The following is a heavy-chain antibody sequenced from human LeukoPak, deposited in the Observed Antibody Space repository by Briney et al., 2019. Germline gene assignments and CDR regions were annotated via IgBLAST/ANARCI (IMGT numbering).Heavy chain of an antibody. J-gene: IGHJ4*02. Sequence: GGSLRLSCSASGFVFSIYTMYWVRQTPGKGPEYVSTISGSGNGFSIYYADSVKGRFTISRDDSKSILYLQMNGLRSEDTAVYYCVKDFGRVRGTPDSWGQGTLVTVSS. CDR3: VKDFGRVRGTPDS. D-gene: IGHD3-16*01. CDR2: ISGSGNGFSI. CDR1: GFVFSIYT. V-gene: IGHV3-64D*06.